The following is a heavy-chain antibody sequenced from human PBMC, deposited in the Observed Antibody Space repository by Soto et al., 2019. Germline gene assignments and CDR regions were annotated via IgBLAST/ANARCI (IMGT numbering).Heavy chain of an antibody. CDR2: MNPNSGNT. J-gene: IGHJ4*02. CDR1: GYTFTSYD. Sequence: QVQLVQSGAEVKKPGASVKVSCKASGYTFTSYDINWVRQATGQGLEWMGWMNPNSGNTAYAQKFQGRVTLTRNTTISTAYMELSSLRSEHTAVYYCAREKSSGYYYDYWGQGTLVTVSS. CDR3: AREKSSGYYYDY. V-gene: IGHV1-8*01. D-gene: IGHD3-22*01.